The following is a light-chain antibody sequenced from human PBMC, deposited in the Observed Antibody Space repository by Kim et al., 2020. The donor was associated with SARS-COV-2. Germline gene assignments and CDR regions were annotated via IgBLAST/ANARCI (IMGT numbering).Light chain of an antibody. Sequence: QSVLTQPPPVSAAPRQRVTISCSGSSSNIGKSAVNWYRQLPGEAPKLLIYYDDLLPSGVSDRFYGSKSGTSASLAISGLQPEDEAAYYCAAWDDSLNGWVFGGGTKVTVL. CDR1: SSNIGKSA. CDR3: AAWDDSLNGWV. CDR2: YDD. V-gene: IGLV1-36*01. J-gene: IGLJ3*02.